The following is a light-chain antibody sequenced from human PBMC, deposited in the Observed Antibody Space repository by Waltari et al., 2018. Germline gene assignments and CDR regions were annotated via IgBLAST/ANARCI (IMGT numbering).Light chain of an antibody. CDR2: AAS. J-gene: IGKJ1*01. CDR3: QQSYSTPWT. CDR1: QSISSY. Sequence: DIQMTQSPSSLSASVGDRVTITCRASQSISSYLNWYQQKPGKAPKLLIYAASSLKSGVPSRFSGSRSGTDFTVTIRSLQPEDFATYYCQQSYSTPWTFGQGTKVEIK. V-gene: IGKV1-39*01.